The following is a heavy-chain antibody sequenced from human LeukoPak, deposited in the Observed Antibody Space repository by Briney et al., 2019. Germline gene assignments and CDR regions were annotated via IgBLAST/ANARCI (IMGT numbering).Heavy chain of an antibody. CDR3: AKDRDYYDSSGYFDY. CDR1: GFTFSSYG. D-gene: IGHD3-22*01. V-gene: IGHV3-23*01. Sequence: PGGSLRLSCAASGFTFSSYGMSWVRQAPGKGLEWVSAISGSGGSTYYADSVKGRFTISRDNSKNTLYLQMNSLRAEDTAVYYCAKDRDYYDSSGYFDYWGQGTLVTVSS. J-gene: IGHJ4*02. CDR2: ISGSGGST.